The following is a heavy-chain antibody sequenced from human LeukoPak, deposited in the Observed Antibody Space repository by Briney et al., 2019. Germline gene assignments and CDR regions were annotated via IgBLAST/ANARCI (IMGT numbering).Heavy chain of an antibody. Sequence: GGSLRLSCAASGFTFSSYGMHWVRQAPGKGLEWVAVISYDGSNKYYADSVKGRFTISRDNSKNTLYLQMNSLRAEDTAVYYCARQDSYGHDYWGQGTLVTVSS. D-gene: IGHD5-18*01. CDR3: ARQDSYGHDY. CDR2: ISYDGSNK. CDR1: GFTFSSYG. J-gene: IGHJ4*02. V-gene: IGHV3-30*03.